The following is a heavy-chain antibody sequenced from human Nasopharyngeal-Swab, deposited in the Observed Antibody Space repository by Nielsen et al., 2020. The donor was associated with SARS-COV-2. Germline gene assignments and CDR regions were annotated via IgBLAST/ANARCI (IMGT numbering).Heavy chain of an antibody. CDR3: ARAGAAAPGVYYGMDV. D-gene: IGHD6-13*01. CDR1: GGTFSSYA. CDR2: IIPILGIA. V-gene: IGHV1-69*04. J-gene: IGHJ6*02. Sequence: SVKVSCKASGGTFSSYAISWVRQAPGQGLEWMGRIIPILGIANYAQKFQGRVTMTRNTSISTAYMELSSLRSEDTAVYYCARAGAAAPGVYYGMDVWGQGTTVTVSS.